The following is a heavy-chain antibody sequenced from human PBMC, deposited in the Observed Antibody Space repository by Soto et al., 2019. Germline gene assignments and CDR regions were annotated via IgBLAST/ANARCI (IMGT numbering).Heavy chain of an antibody. V-gene: IGHV3-15*01. CDR2: IKSKTDGGTT. Sequence: SVGSLRLSCAASGFTFSNAWMTWVRQAPGKGLEWVGRIKSKTDGGTTDYAAAVKGRFTISRDDSKNTVYLQMNGLEAEDTAVYYCSTKRTGITTIGPGYWGQGTLVTAPQ. CDR1: GFTFSNAW. D-gene: IGHD1-20*01. J-gene: IGHJ4*02. CDR3: STKRTGITTIGPGY.